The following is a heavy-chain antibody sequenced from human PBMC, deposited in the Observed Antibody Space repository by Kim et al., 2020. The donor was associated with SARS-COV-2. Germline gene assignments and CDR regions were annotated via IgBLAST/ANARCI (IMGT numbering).Heavy chain of an antibody. CDR1: GYTFTNYA. V-gene: IGHV1-3*04. D-gene: IGHD5-12*01. J-gene: IGHJ5*02. CDR3: ARDNSGRGWFDP. CDR2: INTGNGNT. Sequence: ASVKVSCKASGYTFTNYAMHWVRQAPRQRVEWMGWINTGNGNTKYSQKFQGRVTITRDTSASTAYMEVSSLRSEDTAVYYCARDNSGRGWFDPWGQGTLVTVSS.